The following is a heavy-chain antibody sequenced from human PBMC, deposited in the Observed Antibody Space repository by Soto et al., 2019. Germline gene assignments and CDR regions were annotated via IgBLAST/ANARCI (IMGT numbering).Heavy chain of an antibody. J-gene: IGHJ4*02. D-gene: IGHD3-22*01. CDR1: GYTFTSYG. V-gene: IGHV1-18*01. Sequence: ASVKVSCKASGYTFTSYGISWVRQVPGQGLEWMGWISAYNGNTNYAQKLQGRVTMTTDTSTSTAYMELRSLRSDDTAVYYCASSSYYDSSGYYGTFDYWGQGTLVTVSS. CDR3: ASSSYYDSSGYYGTFDY. CDR2: ISAYNGNT.